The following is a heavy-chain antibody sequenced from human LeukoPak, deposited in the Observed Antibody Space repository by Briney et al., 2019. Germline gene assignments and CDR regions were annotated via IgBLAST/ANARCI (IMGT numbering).Heavy chain of an antibody. CDR2: IYYSGST. D-gene: IGHD2-2*01. CDR3: ARSYCSSTSCYASGYFDY. Sequence: IPSETLSLTCTVSGVSISSTSYYWGWIRQPPGKGLEWIASIYYSGSTYYNPSLKSRVTISVDTSKNQFSLRLNSVTAADTAVYYCARSYCSSTSCYASGYFDYWGQGTLVTVSS. J-gene: IGHJ4*02. CDR1: GVSISSTSYY. V-gene: IGHV4-39*01.